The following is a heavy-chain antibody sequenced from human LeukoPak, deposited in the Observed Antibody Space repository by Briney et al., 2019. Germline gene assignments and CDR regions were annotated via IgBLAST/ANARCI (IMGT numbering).Heavy chain of an antibody. CDR3: TTVAAAWDFDY. J-gene: IGHJ4*02. CDR2: ISSSGSTK. CDR1: GFSFRDYY. V-gene: IGHV3-11*01. D-gene: IGHD6-25*01. Sequence: GGSLRLSCAASGFSFRDYYMSWIRQAPGKGLEWISYISSSGSTKYYTDSVRGRFAISRDNAKNSLYLQMNSLKTEDTAVYYCTTVAAAWDFDYWGQGTLVTVSS.